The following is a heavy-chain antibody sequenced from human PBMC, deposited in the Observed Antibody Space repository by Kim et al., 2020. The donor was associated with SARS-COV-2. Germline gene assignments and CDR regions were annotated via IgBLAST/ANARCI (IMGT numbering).Heavy chain of an antibody. V-gene: IGHV3-30*03. CDR2: ISYDGSNK. Sequence: GGSLRLSCVASGFTFSTYGIHWVRQAPGKGLEWVAVISYDGSNKYYADSVKGRFTISRDNSKNTLFLQMNSLRAEDTAVYSCVREHTQLVLIGAFDIWGQGTMVTVSS. CDR1: GFTFSTYG. J-gene: IGHJ3*02. CDR3: VREHTQLVLIGAFDI. D-gene: IGHD6-13*01.